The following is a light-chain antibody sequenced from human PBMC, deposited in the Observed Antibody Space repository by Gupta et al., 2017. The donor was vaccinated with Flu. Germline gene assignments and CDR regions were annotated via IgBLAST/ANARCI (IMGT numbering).Light chain of an antibody. CDR3: NSRDSTDNHQAV. CDR2: AKN. CDR1: SLRNPY. Sequence: SSELTQDPAVSVALGQTVWITCQVDSLRNPYATWYQQKPGQAPDVVIYAKNIRASGTPDRFSGSSSGNTASLTITGAQAEDEADYYCNSRDSTDNHQAVFGGGTKLTVL. V-gene: IGLV3-19*01. J-gene: IGLJ2*01.